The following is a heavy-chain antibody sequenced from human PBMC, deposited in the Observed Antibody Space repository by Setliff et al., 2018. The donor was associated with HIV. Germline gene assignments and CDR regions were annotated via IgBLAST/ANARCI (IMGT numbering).Heavy chain of an antibody. CDR3: ATLSSNWHLDY. D-gene: IGHD6-13*01. CDR2: MSYDGNNK. CDR1: GFIFSSYA. Sequence: GGSLRLSCAASGFIFSSYAMHWVRQAPGKGLEWVAVMSYDGNNKYYADSVKGRFTISRDNSKNTLFLQMNSLRPEDTAVYYCATLSSNWHLDYWGQGTLVTV. V-gene: IGHV3-30*01. J-gene: IGHJ4*02.